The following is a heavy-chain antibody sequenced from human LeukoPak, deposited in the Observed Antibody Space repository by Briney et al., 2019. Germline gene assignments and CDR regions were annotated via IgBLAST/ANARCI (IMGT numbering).Heavy chain of an antibody. CDR2: IYYSGST. J-gene: IGHJ4*02. CDR3: ATWFGELQFDY. V-gene: IGHV4-39*01. Sequence: SETLSLTCTVSGGSISSYYWGWIRQPPGKGLEWIGSIYYSGSTYYNPSLKSRVTISVDTSKNQFSLKLSSVTAADTAVYYCATWFGELQFDYWGQGTLVSVSS. D-gene: IGHD3-10*01. CDR1: GGSISSYY.